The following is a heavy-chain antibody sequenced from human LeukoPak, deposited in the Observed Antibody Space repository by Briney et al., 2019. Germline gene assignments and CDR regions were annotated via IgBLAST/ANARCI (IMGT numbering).Heavy chain of an antibody. CDR1: GGSFSGYY. CDR3: ARGGVAAAGRYYFDY. D-gene: IGHD6-13*01. V-gene: IGHV4-34*01. CDR2: TNHSGST. J-gene: IGHJ4*02. Sequence: PSETLSLTCAVYGGSFSGYYWSWIRQPPGKGLEWIGETNHSGSTNYNPSLKSRVTISVDTSKNQFSLKLSSVTAADTAVYYCARGGVAAAGRYYFDYWGQGTLVTVSS.